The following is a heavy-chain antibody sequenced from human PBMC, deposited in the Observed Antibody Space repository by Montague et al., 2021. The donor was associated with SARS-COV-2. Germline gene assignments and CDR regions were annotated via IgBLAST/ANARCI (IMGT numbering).Heavy chain of an antibody. CDR3: ASGIAATYYYYMDV. V-gene: IGHV4-61*02. Sequence: TLSLTCTVSGGSISGGSYYWSWIRQPAGKGLEWIVRIYASGSTNYNPSLKSRVTISVDTSKNQFSLKLSSVTAADTAVYYCASGIAATYYYYMDVWGKGPTATVSS. CDR1: GGSISGGSYY. CDR2: IYASGST. D-gene: IGHD6-13*01. J-gene: IGHJ6*03.